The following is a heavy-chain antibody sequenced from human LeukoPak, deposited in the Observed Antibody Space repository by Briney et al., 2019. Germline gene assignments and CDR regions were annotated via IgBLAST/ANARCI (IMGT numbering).Heavy chain of an antibody. CDR2: IYHSGST. CDR3: ARDRDCGGDCYYFDY. D-gene: IGHD2-21*02. CDR1: GGSISSGGYS. Sequence: SQTLSLTCAVSGGSISSGGYSWSWIRQPPGKGLEWIGYIYHSGSTYYNPSLKSRVTISVDRSKNQFSLKLGSVTAADTAAYYCARDRDCGGDCYYFDYWGQGTLVTVSS. V-gene: IGHV4-30-2*01. J-gene: IGHJ4*02.